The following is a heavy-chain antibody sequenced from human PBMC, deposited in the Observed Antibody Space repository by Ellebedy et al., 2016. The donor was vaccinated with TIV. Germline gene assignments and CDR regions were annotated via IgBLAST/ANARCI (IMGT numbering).Heavy chain of an antibody. Sequence: GESLKISXKGSGYSFPLYWISWVSQIRGKGLEWLGKIDVSDSYTDYSPSFEGHVTLSADKSSSTAYLQWSRLKPSDTATYYCARQFDGLDVWGQGTTVTVSS. CDR1: GYSFPLYW. CDR2: IDVSDSYT. D-gene: IGHD5-24*01. CDR3: ARQFDGLDV. V-gene: IGHV5-10-1*01. J-gene: IGHJ6*02.